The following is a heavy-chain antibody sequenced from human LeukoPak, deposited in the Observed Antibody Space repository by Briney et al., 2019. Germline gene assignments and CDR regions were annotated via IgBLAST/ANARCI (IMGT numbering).Heavy chain of an antibody. V-gene: IGHV1-46*01. CDR2: ITPSGGST. CDR3: ARVEMATINGMDV. D-gene: IGHD5-24*01. CDR1: GYTFTSYY. Sequence: APVKVSCKASGYTFTSYYMHWVRQAPGQGLEWMGIITPSGGSTNYAQKFQGRVTMTRDTSTTSVYMELSSLRSEDTAVYYCARVEMATINGMDVWGQGTTVTVSS. J-gene: IGHJ6*02.